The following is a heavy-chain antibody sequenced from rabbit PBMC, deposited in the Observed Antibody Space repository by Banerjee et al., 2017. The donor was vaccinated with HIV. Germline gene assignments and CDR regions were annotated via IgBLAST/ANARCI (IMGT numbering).Heavy chain of an antibody. D-gene: IGHD2-1*01. CDR3: ARLTSYDDYGDSPYYFNL. J-gene: IGHJ4*01. CDR1: GFSFSNNYW. CDR2: IDVGSSGST. Sequence: EESGGDLVKPEGSLTLTCTASGFSFSNNYWICWVRQAPGKGPEWIACIDVGSSGSTYYANWAKGRFTISKTSSTTVTLQMTSLTAADTATYFCARLTSYDDYGDSPYYFNLWGPGTLVTVS. V-gene: IGHV1S45*01.